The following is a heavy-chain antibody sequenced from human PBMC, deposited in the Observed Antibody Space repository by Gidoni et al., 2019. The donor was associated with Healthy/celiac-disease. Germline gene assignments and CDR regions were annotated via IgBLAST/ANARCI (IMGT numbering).Heavy chain of an antibody. V-gene: IGHV3-21*01. Sequence: VSSISSSSSYIYYADSVKGRFTISRDNAKNSLYLQMNSLRAEDTAVYYCARDPYYYGSGSYYWGQGTLVTVSS. CDR3: ARDPYYYGSGSYY. D-gene: IGHD3-10*01. J-gene: IGHJ4*02. CDR2: ISSSSSYI.